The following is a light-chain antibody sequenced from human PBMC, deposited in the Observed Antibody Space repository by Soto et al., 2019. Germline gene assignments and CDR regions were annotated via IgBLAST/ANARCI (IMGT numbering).Light chain of an antibody. CDR3: QQYGTSIT. CDR2: GAS. J-gene: IGKJ5*01. Sequence: EMVLTQSPGTLSLSPGERATLSCRASQSFSSSYLAWYQQKPGQAPRLLIYGASSRATGIPDRFSGSGSGTDFTLTISRLEPEDFAVYYCQQYGTSITFGQGTRLE. CDR1: QSFSSSY. V-gene: IGKV3-20*01.